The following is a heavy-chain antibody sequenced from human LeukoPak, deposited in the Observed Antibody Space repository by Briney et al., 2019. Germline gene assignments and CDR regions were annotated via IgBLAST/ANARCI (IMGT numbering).Heavy chain of an antibody. CDR1: GGSISSSSYY. D-gene: IGHD2-15*01. CDR2: IYYSGST. V-gene: IGHV4-39*07. J-gene: IGHJ5*02. CDR3: AREDLEGVVAAIHH. Sequence: SGTLSLTCTVSGGSISSSSYYWGWIRQPPGKGLEWIGRIYYSGSTFYSPSLKSRVTISADTSKNQFSLQMSSVTAADTAVYYCAREDLEGVVAAIHHWGQGTLVTVSS.